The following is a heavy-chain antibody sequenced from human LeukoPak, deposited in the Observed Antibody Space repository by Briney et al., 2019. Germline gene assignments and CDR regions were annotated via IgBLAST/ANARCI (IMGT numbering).Heavy chain of an antibody. CDR1: GFTFSSYS. V-gene: IGHV3-21*01. CDR3: ARDRGRWLQSWGGDAFDI. Sequence: GSLRLSFAAAGFTFSSYSMNWVRPAPGKGLEGVSCISSSSSYIYSADSVKGRFTISRDNAKNSLYLQMNSLRAEDTAVYFCARDRGRWLQSWGGDAFDIWGQGTMVTVSS. J-gene: IGHJ3*02. D-gene: IGHD5-24*01. CDR2: ISSSSSYI.